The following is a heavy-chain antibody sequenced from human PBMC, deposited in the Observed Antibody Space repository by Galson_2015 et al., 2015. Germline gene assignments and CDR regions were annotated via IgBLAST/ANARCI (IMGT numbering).Heavy chain of an antibody. J-gene: IGHJ6*03. V-gene: IGHV4-34*01. CDR1: GGSFSGYY. D-gene: IGHD3-10*01. CDR3: ATSSRYYGSGPYYNTDYYYYMDV. CDR2: INHSGST. Sequence: ATLSLTCGVYGGSFSGYYWSWVRQPPGKGLEWIAEINHSGSTNYNPSLNSRLTISVDTSLNQFSLRLTSVTAADTAVYYCATSSRYYGSGPYYNTDYYYYMDVWGRGTTVTVSS.